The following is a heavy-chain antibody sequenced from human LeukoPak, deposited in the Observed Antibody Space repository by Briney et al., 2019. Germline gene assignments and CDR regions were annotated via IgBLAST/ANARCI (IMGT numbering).Heavy chain of an antibody. CDR1: GFTFSTYS. CDR3: ARVAFGLYVMDV. CDR2: ISSDSRYI. V-gene: IGHV3-21*01. D-gene: IGHD3/OR15-3a*01. J-gene: IGHJ6*02. Sequence: GGSLRLSCVVSGFTFSTYSMTWVRQAPGKGLEWVSSISSDSRYIFYADSLKGRFTISRDNAKNSLYLQLISLRAEDTAVYYCARVAFGLYVMDVWGQGTTVTVSS.